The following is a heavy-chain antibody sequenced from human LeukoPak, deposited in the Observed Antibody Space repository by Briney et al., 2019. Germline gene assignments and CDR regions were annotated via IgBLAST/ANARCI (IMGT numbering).Heavy chain of an antibody. CDR1: GYSFTSYW. CDR2: IYPGDSDT. D-gene: IGHD2-15*01. Sequence: GESLKISCKGSGYSFTSYWIGWVRQMPGKGLEWMGIIYPGDSDTRYSPSFQGQVTISADKSISTAYLQWSSLKASDSAMYYCARRYCRGGSCSYVDYWGQGTLVTVSS. J-gene: IGHJ4*02. V-gene: IGHV5-51*01. CDR3: ARRYCRGGSCSYVDY.